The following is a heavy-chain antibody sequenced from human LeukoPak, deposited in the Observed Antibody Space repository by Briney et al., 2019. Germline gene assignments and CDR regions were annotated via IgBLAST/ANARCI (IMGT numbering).Heavy chain of an antibody. V-gene: IGHV1-2*02. Sequence: GASVKVSCKASGYTFTAYYMHWVRQAPGQGLEWMGCINPNSGGTNYAQKFQGRVTMTRDTSMSTAYMELSRLKSDDTAVHYCARDCSSSTSCYGDWGQGALVTVSS. CDR1: GYTFTAYY. D-gene: IGHD2-2*01. CDR3: ARDCSSSTSCYGD. J-gene: IGHJ4*02. CDR2: INPNSGGT.